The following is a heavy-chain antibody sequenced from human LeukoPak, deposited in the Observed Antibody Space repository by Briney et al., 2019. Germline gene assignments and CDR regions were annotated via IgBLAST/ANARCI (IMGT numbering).Heavy chain of an antibody. D-gene: IGHD3-22*01. CDR2: ISWNSGSI. CDR3: AKADSSGYYSLFDY. CDR1: GFTFDDYA. Sequence: GGSLRLSFAASGFTFDDYAMHWVRQAPGKGLEWVSGISWNSGSIGYADSVKGRFTISRDNAKNSLYLQMNSLRAEDTALYYCAKADSSGYYSLFDYWGQGTLVTVSS. V-gene: IGHV3-9*01. J-gene: IGHJ4*02.